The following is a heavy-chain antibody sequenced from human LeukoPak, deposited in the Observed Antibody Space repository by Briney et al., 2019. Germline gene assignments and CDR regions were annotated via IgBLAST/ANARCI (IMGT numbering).Heavy chain of an antibody. Sequence: GGSLRLSCAASGFTFSSYAMSWVRQAPGKGLEWVSGTSSSGGHTYYADSVKGRFTISRDNSKNTLYLQMNSLRAEDTAVYYCAKADRRGTTVVTPLYWGQGTLVTVSS. CDR3: AKADRRGTTVVTPLY. D-gene: IGHD4-23*01. J-gene: IGHJ4*02. V-gene: IGHV3-23*01. CDR1: GFTFSSYA. CDR2: TSSSGGHT.